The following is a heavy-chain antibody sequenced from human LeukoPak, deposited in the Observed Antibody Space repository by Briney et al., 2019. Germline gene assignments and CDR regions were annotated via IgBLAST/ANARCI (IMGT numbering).Heavy chain of an antibody. V-gene: IGHV4-59*01. D-gene: IGHD3-22*01. Sequence: PPETLSLTCTVSGGSISSYYWSWIRQPPGKGLEWIGYIYYSGSTNYNPSLKSRVTISVDTSKNQFSLKLSSVTAADTAVYYCARTTMSPNTFDIWGQGTMVTVSS. CDR3: ARTTMSPNTFDI. CDR1: GGSISSYY. CDR2: IYYSGST. J-gene: IGHJ3*02.